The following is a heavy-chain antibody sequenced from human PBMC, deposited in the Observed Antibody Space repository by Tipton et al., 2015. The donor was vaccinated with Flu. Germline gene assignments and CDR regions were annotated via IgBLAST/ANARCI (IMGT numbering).Heavy chain of an antibody. J-gene: IGHJ6*02. V-gene: IGHV5-51*01. Sequence: VQLVQSGAEVKKPGESLKISCKGSGYSFASYWIGWVRQMPGKGLEWMGIIYPGDSDTRYSPSFQGQVTISADKSISTAYLQWSGRKASAPAMYYCARVDTAYYYVMDVGGQGTTVPVSS. D-gene: IGHD5-18*01. CDR3: ARVDTAYYYVMDV. CDR1: GYSFASYW. CDR2: IYPGDSDT.